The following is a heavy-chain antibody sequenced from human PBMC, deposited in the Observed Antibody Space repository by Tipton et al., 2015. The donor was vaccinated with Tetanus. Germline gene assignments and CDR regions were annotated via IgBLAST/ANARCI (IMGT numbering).Heavy chain of an antibody. CDR1: GGSVSSGNYY. V-gene: IGHV4-61*01. CDR3: VRSSPVRVADKWGVAWFDP. J-gene: IGHJ5*02. Sequence: TLSLTCTVSGGSVSSGNYYWSWIRPPPGEELEWIGYIYYSGGTNYNPSLKSPVTISVDTSKNQFSLSLNSVTAADTAMYYCVRSSPVRVADKWGVAWFDPWGQGTLVTVSS. D-gene: IGHD6-19*01. CDR2: IYYSGGT.